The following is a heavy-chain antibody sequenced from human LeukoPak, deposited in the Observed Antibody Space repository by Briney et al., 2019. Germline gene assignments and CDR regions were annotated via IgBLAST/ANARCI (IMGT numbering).Heavy chain of an antibody. J-gene: IGHJ4*02. Sequence: GASVKVSCKASGGTFSSYAISWVRQAPGQGLEWMGGIIPIFGTANYAQKFQSRVTITADESTSTAYMELSSLRSEDTAVYYCSTVEAAAGNPFDYWGQGTLVTVSS. V-gene: IGHV1-69*13. CDR1: GGTFSSYA. D-gene: IGHD6-13*01. CDR3: STVEAAAGNPFDY. CDR2: IIPIFGTA.